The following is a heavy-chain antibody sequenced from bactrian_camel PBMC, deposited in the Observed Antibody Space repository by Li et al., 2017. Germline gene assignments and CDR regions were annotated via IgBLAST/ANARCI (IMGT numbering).Heavy chain of an antibody. CDR1: GFHVRSYY. Sequence: VQLVESGGGLVQPGDSVRLSCVASGFHVRSYYMIWARQVPGKGLEWLTSIYSDGGKTYALDSLKGRFTISRDNAKNTVYLQMNSLKPEDTAVYSCVRGPQYCSGAYCYVMFVYWGQGTQVTVS. J-gene: IGHJ6*01. CDR3: VRGPQYCSGAYCYVMFVY. D-gene: IGHD2*01. V-gene: IGHV3-2*01. CDR2: IYSDGGKT.